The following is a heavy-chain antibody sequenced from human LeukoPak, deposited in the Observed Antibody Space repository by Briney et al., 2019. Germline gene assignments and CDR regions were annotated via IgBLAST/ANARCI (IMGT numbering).Heavy chain of an antibody. CDR3: ARVGGLEWLFPLDY. CDR2: MHPNSGNT. CDR1: GYTFTTYE. V-gene: IGHV1-8*01. J-gene: IGHJ4*02. D-gene: IGHD3-3*01. Sequence: GASVKVSCKASGYTFTTYEINWVRQATGQGLEWMGWMHPNSGNTGYAQKFQGRVTMTRNTSISTAYMELSSLRSEDTAVYYCARVGGLEWLFPLDYWGQGTLVTVSS.